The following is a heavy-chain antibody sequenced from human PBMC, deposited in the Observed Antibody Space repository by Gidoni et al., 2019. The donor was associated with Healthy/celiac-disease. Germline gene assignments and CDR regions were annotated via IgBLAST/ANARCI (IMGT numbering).Heavy chain of an antibody. CDR2: IYHSGST. CDR3: ARVDYYDSSGYYYKRYFQH. Sequence: QVQLQESGPGLVKPSVPLSLPCAVSGGSIRSSNRWSWVRQPPGKGLEWIGEIYHSGSTNYNPSLKSRVTISVDKSKNQFSLKLNSVTAADTAVYYCARVDYYDSSGYYYKRYFQHWGQGTLVTVSS. CDR1: GGSIRSSNR. V-gene: IGHV4-4*02. D-gene: IGHD3-22*01. J-gene: IGHJ1*01.